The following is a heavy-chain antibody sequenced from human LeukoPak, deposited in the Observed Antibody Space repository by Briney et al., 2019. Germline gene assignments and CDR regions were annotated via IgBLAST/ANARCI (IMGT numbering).Heavy chain of an antibody. J-gene: IGHJ4*02. CDR2: INHSGST. D-gene: IGHD6-13*01. CDR3: ARGSGYSSSWSDY. V-gene: IGHV4-34*01. Sequence: SETLSLTCAVYGGSFSGYYWSWFRQPPGKGLEWIGEINHSGSTNYNPSLKSRVTISVDTSKNQFSLKLNSVTAADTAVYYCARGSGYSSSWSDYWGQGTLVTVSS. CDR1: GGSFSGYY.